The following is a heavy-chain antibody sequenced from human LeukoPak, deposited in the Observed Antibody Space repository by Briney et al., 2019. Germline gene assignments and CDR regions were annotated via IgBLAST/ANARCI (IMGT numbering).Heavy chain of an antibody. V-gene: IGHV1-69*13. Sequence: SVKVSCKASGGTFSSYAISWVRQAPGQGLEWMGGIIPIFGTANYAQKFQGRVTITADESTSTAYMELSSLRSEDTAVYYCARGSRHYYGSGSYYLDYWGQGTLVTVFS. D-gene: IGHD3-10*01. CDR2: IIPIFGTA. CDR3: ARGSRHYYGSGSYYLDY. CDR1: GGTFSSYA. J-gene: IGHJ4*02.